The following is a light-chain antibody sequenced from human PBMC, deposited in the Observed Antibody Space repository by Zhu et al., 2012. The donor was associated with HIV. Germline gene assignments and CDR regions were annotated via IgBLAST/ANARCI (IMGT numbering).Light chain of an antibody. V-gene: IGKV3D-20*02. J-gene: IGKJ4*01. CDR2: GAS. Sequence: EIVLTQSPGTLSLSPGERATLSCRASQSVRSSYLAWYQHKSGQAPRLLIYGASSRATGIPDRFSGTESGTDFTLTINRLEPEDFAVYYCQQRINWPLTFGGGTKVEIK. CDR3: QQRINWPLT. CDR1: QSVRSSY.